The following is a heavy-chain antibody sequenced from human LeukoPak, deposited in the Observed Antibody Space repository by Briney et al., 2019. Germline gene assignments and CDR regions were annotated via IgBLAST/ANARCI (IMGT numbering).Heavy chain of an antibody. CDR2: IDSSGST. Sequence: PSETLPLTCAVSGASITTKTYYWGWIRQPPGRRLEWIGNIDSSGSTTYNPSLKSRVTMSVDSSKNQFSLSLTSVTAADTAVYFCAILPLIWGQGTMVTVSS. CDR3: AILPLI. V-gene: IGHV4-39*01. J-gene: IGHJ3*01. D-gene: IGHD2/OR15-2a*01. CDR1: GASITTKTYY.